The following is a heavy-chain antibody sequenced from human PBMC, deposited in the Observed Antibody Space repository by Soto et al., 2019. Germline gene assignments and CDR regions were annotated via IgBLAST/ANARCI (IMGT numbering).Heavy chain of an antibody. CDR3: ARAPRVAGDYDFDY. V-gene: IGHV3-74*01. D-gene: IGHD6-19*01. J-gene: IGHJ4*02. CDR2: IKTDGSST. CDR1: GFTFSSNW. Sequence: EVQLLESGGGLVQPGGSLRLSCAASGFTFSSNWMHWVRQAPGKGLVWVSRIKTDGSSTTYADSVKGRFTISRDNAQNTLYLQMNSLRAEDTAVYYCARAPRVAGDYDFDYWGQGTPVTVSS.